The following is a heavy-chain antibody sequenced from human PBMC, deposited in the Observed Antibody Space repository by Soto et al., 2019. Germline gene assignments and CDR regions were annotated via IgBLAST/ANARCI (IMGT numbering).Heavy chain of an antibody. V-gene: IGHV3-7*01. J-gene: IGHJ6*02. CDR3: ARDRYSYYDFWSGSLPYYYYGMDV. CDR1: GFTFSSYW. Sequence: GGSPRLSCAASGFTFSSYWMSWVRQAPGKGLEWVANIKQDGSEKYYVDSVKGRFTISRDNAKNSLYLQMNSLRAEDTAVYYCARDRYSYYDFWSGSLPYYYYGMDVWGQGTTVTVSS. D-gene: IGHD3-3*01. CDR2: IKQDGSEK.